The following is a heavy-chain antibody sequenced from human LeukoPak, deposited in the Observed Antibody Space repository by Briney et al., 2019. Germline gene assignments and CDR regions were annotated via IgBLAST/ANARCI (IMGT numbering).Heavy chain of an antibody. V-gene: IGHV4-59*12. J-gene: IGHJ4*02. Sequence: SETLSLTCTVSGGSISSYYWSWIRQPPGKGLEWIGSIYYSGSTYYNPSLKSRVTISVDTSKNQFSLKLSSVTAADTAVYYCARAYRQQLSHWGQGTLVTVSS. CDR1: GGSISSYY. CDR2: IYYSGST. CDR3: ARAYRQQLSH. D-gene: IGHD6-13*01.